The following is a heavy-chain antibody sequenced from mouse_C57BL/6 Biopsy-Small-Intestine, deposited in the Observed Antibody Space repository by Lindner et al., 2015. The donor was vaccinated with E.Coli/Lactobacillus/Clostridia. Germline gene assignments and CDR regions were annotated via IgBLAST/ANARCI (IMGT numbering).Heavy chain of an antibody. V-gene: IGHV1-82*01. D-gene: IGHD2-4*01. CDR3: ARRCDYDVYWYFDV. CDR2: IYPGDGDT. CDR1: GYAFSSSW. Sequence: VQLQESGPELVKPGASVKISCKASGYAFSSSWMNWVKQRPGKGLEWIGRIYPGDGDTNYNGKFKGKATLTADKSSSTAYMQLNNLTSEDSAVYFCARRCDYDVYWYFDVWGTGTTVTVSS. J-gene: IGHJ1*03.